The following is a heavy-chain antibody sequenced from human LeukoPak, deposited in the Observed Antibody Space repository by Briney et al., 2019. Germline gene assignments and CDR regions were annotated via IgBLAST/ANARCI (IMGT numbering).Heavy chain of an antibody. CDR2: IYPGDSDT. V-gene: IGHV5-51*01. CDR1: GYSFTSYW. CDR3: ARAYLLGATAPFDY. Sequence: GESLKISCKGSGYSFTSYWIGWVRQMPGKGLEWMGIIYPGDSDTRYSPSFQGQVTISADKSISTAYMELSRLRSDDTAVYYCARAYLLGATAPFDYWGQGTLVTVSS. J-gene: IGHJ4*02. D-gene: IGHD1-26*01.